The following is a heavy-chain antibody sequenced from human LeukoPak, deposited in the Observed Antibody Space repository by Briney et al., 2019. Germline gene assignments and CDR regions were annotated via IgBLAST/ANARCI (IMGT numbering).Heavy chain of an antibody. D-gene: IGHD3-22*01. CDR1: GFTFSSSA. CDR2: IGGSGSTT. J-gene: IGHJ4*02. CDR3: ARDSTPYDSSGYCYDY. V-gene: IGHV3-23*01. Sequence: GGSLRLSCAASGFTFSSSAMSWVRQAPGKGLEWVSAIGGSGSTTYYADSVKGRFTISRENAKNSLYLQMNSLRAEDTAVYYCARDSTPYDSSGYCYDYWGQGTLVTVSS.